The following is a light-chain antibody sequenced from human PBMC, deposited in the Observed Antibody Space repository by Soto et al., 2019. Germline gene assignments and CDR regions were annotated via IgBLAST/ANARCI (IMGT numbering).Light chain of an antibody. V-gene: IGKV1-16*01. CDR1: QDLGNY. J-gene: IGKJ5*01. Sequence: DIQMPQSPPSLSASVGDRVTLTCRASQDLGNYLAWFQQKPGKAPKSLIHDTSNLQSGVPSRFSGPGSGTDFTLTISLLQTEDFATYYCQQYGTYPITFGQGTRLEIK. CDR3: QQYGTYPIT. CDR2: DTS.